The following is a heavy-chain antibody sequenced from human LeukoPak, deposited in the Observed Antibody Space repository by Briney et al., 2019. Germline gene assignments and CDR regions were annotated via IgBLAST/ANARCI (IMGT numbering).Heavy chain of an antibody. Sequence: GGSLRLSCAASGFTLRGYWMSWVRQAPGKGLEWVANIKQDGSEIYYVDSMRGRFTSCRDNAKNSLYLQMHSLRDEDTAVYYCARGGRGSYLWGQGTLVTVSS. CDR2: IKQDGSEI. D-gene: IGHD3-16*01. V-gene: IGHV3-7*04. CDR3: ARGGRGSYL. CDR1: GFTLRGYW. J-gene: IGHJ4*02.